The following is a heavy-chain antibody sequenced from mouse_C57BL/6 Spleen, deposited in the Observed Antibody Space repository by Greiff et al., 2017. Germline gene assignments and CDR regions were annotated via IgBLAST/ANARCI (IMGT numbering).Heavy chain of an antibody. V-gene: IGHV1-42*01. CDR2: INPSTGGT. J-gene: IGHJ4*01. CDR3: ARGGTTVVATRVDYAMDY. CDR1: GYSFTGYY. Sequence: VQLQQPGPELVKPGASVKISCKASGYSFTGYYMNWVKQSPEKSLEWIGEINPSTGGTTYNQKLKAKATLTVDNSSSTAYMQHKSLTSEDSAVYYCARGGTTVVATRVDYAMDYWGQGTSVTVSS. D-gene: IGHD1-1*01.